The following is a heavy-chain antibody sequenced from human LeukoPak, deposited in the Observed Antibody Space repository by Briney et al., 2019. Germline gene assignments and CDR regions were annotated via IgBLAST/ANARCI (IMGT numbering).Heavy chain of an antibody. Sequence: GGSLRLSCAASGFTFDDYAMHWVRQAPGKGLEWVSGISWNSGSIGYADSVKGRFTISRDNAKNSLYLQMNSLRAEDMALYYCAKDEFVASAFTGAFDIWGQGTMVTVSS. J-gene: IGHJ3*02. CDR2: ISWNSGSI. V-gene: IGHV3-9*03. D-gene: IGHD2-8*02. CDR1: GFTFDDYA. CDR3: AKDEFVASAFTGAFDI.